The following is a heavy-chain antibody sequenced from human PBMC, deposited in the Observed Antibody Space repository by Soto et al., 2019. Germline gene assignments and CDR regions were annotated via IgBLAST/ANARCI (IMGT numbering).Heavy chain of an antibody. J-gene: IGHJ5*02. CDR1: GFTFNGYS. CDR3: ARDAGNANMDP. CDR2: TTSSSSTI. V-gene: IGHV3-48*01. D-gene: IGHD2-2*01. Sequence: PGGSLRLSCVASGFTFNGYSMNWVRQAPGKGLEWVSYTTSSSSTIYYADSVRGRFTISRDNAKNSLNLQMDSLRAEDTAVYYCARDAGNANMDPWGQGTLVTVSS.